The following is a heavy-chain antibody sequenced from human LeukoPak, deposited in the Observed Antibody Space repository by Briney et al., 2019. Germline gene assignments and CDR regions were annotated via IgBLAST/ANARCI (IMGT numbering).Heavy chain of an antibody. CDR1: GYTFTGYY. V-gene: IGHV1-2*02. D-gene: IGHD6-19*01. J-gene: IGHJ4*02. CDR3: ARGGAYSSGPTSDFDY. CDR2: INPNSGGT. Sequence: GASVKVSCKASGYTFTGYYMHWVRQAPGQGLEWMGWINPNSGGTNYAQKFQGRVTMTRDTSISTAYMELSRLRSDDTAVYYCARGGAYSSGPTSDFDYWGQGTQVTVSS.